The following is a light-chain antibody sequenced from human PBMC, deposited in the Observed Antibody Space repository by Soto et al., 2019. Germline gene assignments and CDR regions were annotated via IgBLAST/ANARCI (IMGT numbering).Light chain of an antibody. J-gene: IGKJ2*01. CDR3: QQYGRSPPFT. CDR2: GAS. V-gene: IGKV3-20*01. Sequence: EIVLTQSPGTLSLSPGERATLSCRASQSVSSTYIAWYQQNPGRAPRLLIYGASSRATGIPDRFSGSGSGTYFTLTISRLEPEDFAVYFYQQYGRSPPFTFGQGTKVEIK. CDR1: QSVSSTY.